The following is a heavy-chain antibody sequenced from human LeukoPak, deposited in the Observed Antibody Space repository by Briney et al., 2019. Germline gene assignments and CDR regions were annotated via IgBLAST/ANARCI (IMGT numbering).Heavy chain of an antibody. CDR2: NYPGDSDT. CDR1: GYSFTSYW. Sequence: GESLKISCKGSGYSFTSYWIGWVRPMPGKGLEWMGINYPGDSDTRYSPSFQGQVTISADKSISTAYLQWSSLKASDTAMYYCARHTISSGWYGGVDYWGQGTLVTASS. V-gene: IGHV5-51*01. J-gene: IGHJ4*02. CDR3: ARHTISSGWYGGVDY. D-gene: IGHD6-19*01.